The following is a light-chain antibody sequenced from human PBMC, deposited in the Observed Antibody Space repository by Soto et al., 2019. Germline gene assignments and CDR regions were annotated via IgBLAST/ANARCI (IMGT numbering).Light chain of an antibody. V-gene: IGKV3-20*01. J-gene: IGKJ1*01. Sequence: EIVLTQSPGTLSLSPGERATLSCRASQSVSSSYLAWYQQKPGQAPRLLIYDASNRATGIPDRFSGSKSGTDFTLTISRLEPEDFAVYYCQQYGSSPTFGQGTKVEIK. CDR3: QQYGSSPT. CDR2: DAS. CDR1: QSVSSSY.